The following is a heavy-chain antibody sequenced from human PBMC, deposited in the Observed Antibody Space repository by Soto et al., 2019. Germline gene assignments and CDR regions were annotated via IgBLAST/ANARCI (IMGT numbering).Heavy chain of an antibody. CDR2: IKQDGSEK. V-gene: IGHV3-7*03. CDR1: GFTFSSYW. J-gene: IGHJ6*02. Sequence: GGSLRLSCAASGFTFSSYWMSWVRQAPGKGLEWVANIKQDGSEKYYVDSVKGRFTISRDNAKNSLYLQMNSLRAEDTAVYYCARDQGSGWVLFYYGMDVWGRGTLVTVSS. CDR3: ARDQGSGWVLFYYGMDV. D-gene: IGHD6-19*01.